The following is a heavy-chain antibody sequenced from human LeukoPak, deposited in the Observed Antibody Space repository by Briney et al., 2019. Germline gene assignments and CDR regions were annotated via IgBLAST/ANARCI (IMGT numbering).Heavy chain of an antibody. CDR1: GYTFTSYD. CDR3: ARGRTTVVTRVFGY. V-gene: IGHV1-8*01. D-gene: IGHD4-23*01. Sequence: ASVKVSCKASGYTFTSYDINWVRQATGQGLEWTGWMNPNSGNTGYAQKFQGRVTMTRNTSISTAYMELSSLRSGDTAAYYCARGRTTVVTRVFGYWGQGTLVTVSS. J-gene: IGHJ4*02. CDR2: MNPNSGNT.